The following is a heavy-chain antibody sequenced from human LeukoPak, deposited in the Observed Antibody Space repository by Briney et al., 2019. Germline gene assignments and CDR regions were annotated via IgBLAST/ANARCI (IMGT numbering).Heavy chain of an antibody. J-gene: IGHJ6*02. CDR2: ISSSSSYI. D-gene: IGHD3-3*01. Sequence: GGSLRLSCAASGFTFSSYSMNWVRQAPGKGLEWVSSISSSSSYIYYADSVKGRFTISRDNAKNSLYLQMNSLRAEDTAVYYCARTPPYYDFWSGPTPEGMDVWGQGTTVTVSS. V-gene: IGHV3-21*01. CDR1: GFTFSSYS. CDR3: ARTPPYYDFWSGPTPEGMDV.